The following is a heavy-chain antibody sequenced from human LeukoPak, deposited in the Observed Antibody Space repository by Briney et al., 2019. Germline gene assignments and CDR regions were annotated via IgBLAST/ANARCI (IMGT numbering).Heavy chain of an antibody. J-gene: IGHJ5*02. CDR3: ARDRAAGWFDP. CDR2: ITSSGAAT. CDR1: GFTFSSYA. V-gene: IGHV3-23*01. D-gene: IGHD6-25*01. Sequence: PGGSLRLSCAASGFTFSSYAMSWVRQAPGKGLEWVSSITSSGAATYYADSVKGRFTISRDNAKNSLYLQMNSLRAEDTAVYYCARDRAAGWFDPWGQGTLVTVSS.